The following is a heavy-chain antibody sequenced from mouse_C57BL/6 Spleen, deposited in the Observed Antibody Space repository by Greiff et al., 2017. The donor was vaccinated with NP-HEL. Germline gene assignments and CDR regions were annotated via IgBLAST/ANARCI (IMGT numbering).Heavy chain of an antibody. CDR3: ARKDYGSSYGGYFDV. D-gene: IGHD1-1*01. Sequence: VQLQQSGAELVKPGASVKISCKASGYAFSSYWMNWVKQRPGKGLEWIGQIYPGDGDTNYNGKFKDKATLTADKSSSTAYMQLSSLTSEDSAVYFCARKDYGSSYGGYFDVWGTGTTVTVSS. J-gene: IGHJ1*03. CDR2: IYPGDGDT. V-gene: IGHV1-80*01. CDR1: GYAFSSYW.